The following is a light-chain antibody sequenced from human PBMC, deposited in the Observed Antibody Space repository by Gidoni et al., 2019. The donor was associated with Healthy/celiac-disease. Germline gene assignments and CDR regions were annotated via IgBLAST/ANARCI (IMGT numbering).Light chain of an antibody. CDR3: QQYGSSPPAYT. J-gene: IGKJ2*01. Sequence: EIVLTQSPGTLSLSPGERATLSCRASQSVSSSYLAWYQQKPGQAPRHLIYGASSRATGLPDRISGSGSGTDFTLTISRLEPEDFAVYYCQQYGSSPPAYTFGQGTKLEIK. V-gene: IGKV3-20*01. CDR1: QSVSSSY. CDR2: GAS.